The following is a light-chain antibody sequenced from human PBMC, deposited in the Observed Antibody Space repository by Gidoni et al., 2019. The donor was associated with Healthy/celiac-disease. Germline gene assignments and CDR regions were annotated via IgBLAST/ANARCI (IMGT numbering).Light chain of an antibody. CDR3: QQYNNWWT. CDR1: QSVSSN. Sequence: EIVMTQSPATLSVSPGERATLSCRASQSVSSNLAWYQPKPGQAPRLLIYGASTRATGIPAMFSGSLSGTEFTLTISSLQSEDFAVYYCQQYNNWWTFGQGTKVEIK. V-gene: IGKV3-15*01. J-gene: IGKJ1*01. CDR2: GAS.